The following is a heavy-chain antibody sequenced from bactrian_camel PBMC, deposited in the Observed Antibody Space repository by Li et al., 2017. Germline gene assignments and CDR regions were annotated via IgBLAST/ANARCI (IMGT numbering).Heavy chain of an antibody. CDR1: EYANRRNS. D-gene: IGHD4*01. Sequence: VQLVESGGGSVQAGGSLNLSCVASEYANRRNSVAWFRQDSGGQREGAQGVAVILNGRAIYSDSVKGRFTISQEKAKSTVYLQLNSLKPEDTALYYCAKIREYDCYSRLNYWGQGTQVTVS. CDR3: AKIREYDCYSRLNY. V-gene: IGHV3S53*01. J-gene: IGHJ4*01. CDR2: ILNGRA.